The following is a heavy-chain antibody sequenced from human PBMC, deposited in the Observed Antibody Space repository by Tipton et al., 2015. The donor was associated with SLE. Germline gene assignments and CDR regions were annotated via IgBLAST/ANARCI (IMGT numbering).Heavy chain of an antibody. CDR1: GGSISSHY. CDR3: AREFLNPVTTVHYYFDL. V-gene: IGHV4-59*11. D-gene: IGHD4-11*01. Sequence: GLVKPSETLSLICAVSGGSISSHYWTWIRQPPGKGLEWIGNVYYSGTTNYNPSLKSRVTMSVDTSKNHFSLKLISVTAADTAVYYCAREFLNPVTTVHYYFDLWGRGTLVTVSS. CDR2: VYYSGTT. J-gene: IGHJ2*01.